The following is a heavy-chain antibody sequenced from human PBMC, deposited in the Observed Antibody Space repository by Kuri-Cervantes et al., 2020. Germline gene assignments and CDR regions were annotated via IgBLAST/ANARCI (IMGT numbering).Heavy chain of an antibody. D-gene: IGHD5/OR15-5a*01. CDR3: ARERGSFYPSLDY. CDR1: GFTFNNCG. V-gene: IGHV3-66*01. J-gene: IGHJ4*02. Sequence: GESLKISCAASGFTFNNCGMPWVRQAPGKGLEWVSVIYSGGSTYYADSVKGRFTISRDNSKNTLYLQMNSLRAEDTAVYHCARERGSFYPSLDYWGQGTLVTVSS. CDR2: IYSGGST.